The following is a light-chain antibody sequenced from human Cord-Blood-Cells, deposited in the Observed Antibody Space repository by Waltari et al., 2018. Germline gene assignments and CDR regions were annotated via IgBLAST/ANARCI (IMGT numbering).Light chain of an antibody. Sequence: QSVLTQPPSASGTPGQRVTISCSGSSSNIGSNTVNWYQQLPGTAPNLLIYSNNQRPSGSPARFSGSKSGTSASLAISGLQSEDEADYYCAAWDDSLNGRYVFGTGTKVTVL. V-gene: IGLV1-44*01. CDR3: AAWDDSLNGRYV. CDR2: SNN. CDR1: SSNIGSNT. J-gene: IGLJ1*01.